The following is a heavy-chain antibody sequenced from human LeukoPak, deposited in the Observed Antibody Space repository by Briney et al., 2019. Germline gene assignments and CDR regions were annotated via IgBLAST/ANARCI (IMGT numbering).Heavy chain of an antibody. V-gene: IGHV1-24*01. CDR2: FHPENDEI. Sequence: ASVKVSCTVSGSSLSGLSMHWVRHSRPKGLEWLGGFHPENDEIIYAENFQGRVTMTEGTSTDTAYMELRSLRSEDTAVYYCVTGDHSPYYFHYWGQGTLVTVSS. D-gene: IGHD1-26*01. CDR1: GSSLSGLS. J-gene: IGHJ4*02. CDR3: VTGDHSPYYFHY.